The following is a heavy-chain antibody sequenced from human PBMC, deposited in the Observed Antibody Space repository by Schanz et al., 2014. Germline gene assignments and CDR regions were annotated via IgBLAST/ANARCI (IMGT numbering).Heavy chain of an antibody. CDR1: GGTFSSYS. J-gene: IGHJ4*02. CDR2: IIPILGIA. CDR3: ARSGSSNWYFFDY. Sequence: QVQLVQSGAEVKKPGSSVKVSCKASGGTFSSYSISWVRQAPGQGLEWMGRIIPILGIANYAQKFQGRVTNTADKSTGTAYMDLSSLRPEDTAVYYCARSGSSNWYFFDYWGQGTLVTVSS. D-gene: IGHD6-13*01. V-gene: IGHV1-69*02.